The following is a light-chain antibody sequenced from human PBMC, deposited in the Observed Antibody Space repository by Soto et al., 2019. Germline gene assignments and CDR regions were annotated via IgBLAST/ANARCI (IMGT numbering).Light chain of an antibody. J-gene: IGKJ2*01. Sequence: EIVLTQSPATLSVSPGERATLSCRASQSVSDYLAWYQQKPGQAPRLLIHGASTRANGIPVRFSGSGSGTKFTLPISSLQSEDFAIYYCQQYNDWPYTFGQGTKLEIK. V-gene: IGKV3-15*01. CDR1: QSVSDY. CDR3: QQYNDWPYT. CDR2: GAS.